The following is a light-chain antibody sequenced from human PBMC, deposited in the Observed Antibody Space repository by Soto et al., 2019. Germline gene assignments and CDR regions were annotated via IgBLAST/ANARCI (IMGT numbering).Light chain of an antibody. V-gene: IGKV3-15*01. CDR2: GAS. CDR3: QQYNNWLPIT. CDR1: QSVSSN. J-gene: IGKJ5*01. Sequence: EIVLTPAAAIPSVSPEERATLSCRASQSVSSNLAWYQQKPGQAPRLLIFGASTRATGIPARFSGSGSGTEFTLTISSLQFEDFAVYYCQQYNNWLPITFGQGTRLEIK.